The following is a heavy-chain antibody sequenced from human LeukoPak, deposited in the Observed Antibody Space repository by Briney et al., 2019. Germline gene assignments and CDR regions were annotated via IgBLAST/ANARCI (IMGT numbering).Heavy chain of an antibody. J-gene: IGHJ4*02. D-gene: IGHD6-13*01. V-gene: IGHV3-53*01. CDR3: ARRQYRSSWYYFDY. CDR2: IYSGGST. Sequence: GGSLRLSCAASGFTVSSNYMSWVRQAPGKGLEWVSVIYSGGSTYYADSVKGRFTISRDNAKNTLYLQMNSLRAEDTAVYYCARRQYRSSWYYFDYWGQGTLVTVSS. CDR1: GFTVSSNY.